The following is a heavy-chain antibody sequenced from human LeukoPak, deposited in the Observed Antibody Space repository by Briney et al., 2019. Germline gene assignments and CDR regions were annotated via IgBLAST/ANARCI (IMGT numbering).Heavy chain of an antibody. CDR2: IIPIFGTT. D-gene: IGHD3-22*01. CDR3: ARDSSGYYYVSYDY. Sequence: SVKVSCKASGGTFSSYAISWVRQAPGQGPEWMGGIIPIFGTTNYAQKFQGRVTITADKSTSTAYMELSSLRSEDTAVYYCARDSSGYYYVSYDYWGQGTQVTVSS. J-gene: IGHJ4*02. CDR1: GGTFSSYA. V-gene: IGHV1-69*06.